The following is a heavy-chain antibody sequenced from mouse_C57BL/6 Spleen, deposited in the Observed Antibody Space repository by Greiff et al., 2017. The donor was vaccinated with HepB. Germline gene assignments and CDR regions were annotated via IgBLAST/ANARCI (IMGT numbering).Heavy chain of an antibody. V-gene: IGHV1-61*01. CDR1: GYTFTSYW. D-gene: IGHD1-1*01. CDR2: IYPSDSET. Sequence: VQLQQSGAELVRPGSSVKLSCKASGYTFTSYWMDWVKQRPGQGLEWIGNIYPSDSETHYNQKFKDKATLTVDKSSSTAYMQLSSLTSEDSAVYYCARSDYGSSLWFAYWGQGTLVTVSA. J-gene: IGHJ3*01. CDR3: ARSDYGSSLWFAY.